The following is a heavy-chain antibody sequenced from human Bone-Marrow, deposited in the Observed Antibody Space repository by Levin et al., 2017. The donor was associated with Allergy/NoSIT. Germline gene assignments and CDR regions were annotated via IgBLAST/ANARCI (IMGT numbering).Heavy chain of an antibody. V-gene: IGHV3-30*18. CDR3: AKDSLLRILSYYFDY. CDR2: ISYDGSNK. Sequence: GGSLRLSCAASGFTFSSYGMHWVRQAPGKGLEWVAVISYDGSNKYYADSVKGRFTISRDNSKNTLYLQMNSLRAEDTAVYYCAKDSLLRILSYYFDYWGQGTLVTVSS. CDR1: GFTFSSYG. J-gene: IGHJ4*02. D-gene: IGHD3-10*01.